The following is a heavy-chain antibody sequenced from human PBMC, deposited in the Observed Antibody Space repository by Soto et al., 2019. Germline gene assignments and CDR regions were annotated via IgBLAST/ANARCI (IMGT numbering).Heavy chain of an antibody. J-gene: IGHJ4*02. CDR1: GGSISSSSYY. CDR3: ARHALSLLRSPFDY. CDR2: IYYSGST. V-gene: IGHV4-39*01. Sequence: PSETLSLTCTVSGGSISSSSYYWGWIRQPPGKGLEWIGSIYYSGSTYYNPSLKSRVTISVDTSKNQFSLKLSSVTAADTAVYYCARHALSLLRSPFDYWGQGTLVTVSS. D-gene: IGHD2-15*01.